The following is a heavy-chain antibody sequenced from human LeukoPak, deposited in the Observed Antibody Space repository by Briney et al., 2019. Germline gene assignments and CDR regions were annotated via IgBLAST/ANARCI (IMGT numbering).Heavy chain of an antibody. Sequence: GGSLRLSCAASGFTFDDYGMSWVRQAPGKGLEWVSAISGSGENAYYADSVKGRSTISRDNSKNTLYLQVSSLRAEDTAVYYCAKDGGGYYPYYYYYMDVWGKGTTVTISS. CDR3: AKDGGGYYPYYYYYMDV. V-gene: IGHV3-23*01. D-gene: IGHD3-22*01. J-gene: IGHJ6*03. CDR1: GFTFDDYG. CDR2: ISGSGENA.